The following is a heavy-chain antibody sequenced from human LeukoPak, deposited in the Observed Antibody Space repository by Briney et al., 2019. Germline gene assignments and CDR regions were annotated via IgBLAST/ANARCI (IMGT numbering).Heavy chain of an antibody. D-gene: IGHD1-26*01. V-gene: IGHV5-51*03. J-gene: IGHJ4*02. CDR3: ASWIVGATN. CDR1: GYNFTNYW. CDR2: IYPGDSDA. Sequence: GESLKLSCKGSGYNFTNYWIGWVRQMPGKGLEWMGIIYPGDSDAIYSPSFRGQVTISADKSISTAYLQWSSLKASDTAMYYCASWIVGATNWGQGTLVTVSS.